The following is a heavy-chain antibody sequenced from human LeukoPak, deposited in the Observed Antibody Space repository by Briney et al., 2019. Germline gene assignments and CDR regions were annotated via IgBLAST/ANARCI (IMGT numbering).Heavy chain of an antibody. CDR3: AKDQWFGEGPHAFDS. J-gene: IGHJ3*02. CDR1: GFNFRNYV. Sequence: GGSLRLSCAASGFNFRNYVMSWVRQAPGKGLEWVSRSSGGRGTTYHVDSVKGRFLVSRDNSKNTLYLQMNSLRGEDTGIYDCAKDQWFGEGPHAFDSWGQGTMVTVSS. V-gene: IGHV3-23*01. CDR2: SSGGRGTT. D-gene: IGHD3-10*01.